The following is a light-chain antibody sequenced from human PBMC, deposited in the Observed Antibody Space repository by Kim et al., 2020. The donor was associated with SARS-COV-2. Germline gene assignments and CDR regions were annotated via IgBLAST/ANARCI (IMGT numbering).Light chain of an antibody. V-gene: IGLV3-25*03. J-gene: IGLJ3*02. CDR2: KDS. Sequence: PGQTARITCSGDALPKQYTYWYQQKPGQAPVLVIYKDSERPSGIPERFSGSSSGTTVTLTISGVQAEDEADYYCQSADSSGPSWVFGGGTQLTVL. CDR3: QSADSSGPSWV. CDR1: ALPKQY.